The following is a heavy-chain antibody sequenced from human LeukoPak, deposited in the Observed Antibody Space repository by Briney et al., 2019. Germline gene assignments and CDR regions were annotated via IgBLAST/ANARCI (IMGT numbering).Heavy chain of an antibody. V-gene: IGHV3-48*03. CDR1: GFNFNIYE. D-gene: IGHD3-22*01. CDR2: ISSSVSNTI. CDR3: VRQYSYDSSGYYPWDY. Sequence: QPGGSLRLSCAASGFNFNIYEMNWVRQAPGKGLEWVSYISSSVSNTIYYADSVKGRFTISRDNAKNSLYLQMNSLRAEDTAMYYCVRQYSYDSSGYYPWDYWGQGTLVTVSS. J-gene: IGHJ4*02.